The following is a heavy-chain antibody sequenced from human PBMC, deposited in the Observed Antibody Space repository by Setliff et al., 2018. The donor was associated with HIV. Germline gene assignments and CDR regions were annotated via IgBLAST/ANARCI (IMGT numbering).Heavy chain of an antibody. V-gene: IGHV1-69*13. D-gene: IGHD3-22*01. Sequence: SVKVSCKASGGTFSSYVISWVRQAPGQGPEWMGGIIPMYGVTNYAQKFQGRVTITADEFTSTAYMELSSLRSEDTAVYYCARDYPPTFYYYDSSGTFDYWGQGTLVTVSS. CDR3: ARDYPPTFYYYDSSGTFDY. CDR2: IIPMYGVT. CDR1: GGTFSSYV. J-gene: IGHJ4*02.